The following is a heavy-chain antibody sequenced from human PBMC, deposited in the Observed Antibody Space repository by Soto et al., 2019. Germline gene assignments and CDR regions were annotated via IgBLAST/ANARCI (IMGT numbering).Heavy chain of an antibody. J-gene: IGHJ3*02. CDR1: GFTFSSYW. CDR2: INSDGSST. Sequence: GASLRLSCAASGFTFSSYWMHRVRQAPGKGLVWVSRINSDGSSTSYADSVKGRFTISRDNAKNTLYLQMNSLRAEDTAVYYCASVWGDGAFDIWGQGTMVTVSS. V-gene: IGHV3-74*01. D-gene: IGHD3-16*01. CDR3: ASVWGDGAFDI.